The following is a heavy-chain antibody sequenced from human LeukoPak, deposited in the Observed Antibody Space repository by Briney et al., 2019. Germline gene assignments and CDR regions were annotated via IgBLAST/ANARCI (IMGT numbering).Heavy chain of an antibody. V-gene: IGHV3-21*01. J-gene: IGHJ5*02. CDR3: ARGVGNWFDP. D-gene: IGHD1-26*01. Sequence: PGGSLRLSCAASGFTFSSYSMNWVRQAPGKGREWVSSISSSSSYIYYADSVKGRFTISRDNAKNSLYLQMNSLRAEDTAVYYCARGVGNWFDPWGQGTLVTVSS. CDR1: GFTFSSYS. CDR2: ISSSSSYI.